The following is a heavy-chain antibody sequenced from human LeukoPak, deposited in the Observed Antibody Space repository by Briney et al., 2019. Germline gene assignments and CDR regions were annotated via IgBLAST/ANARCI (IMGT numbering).Heavy chain of an antibody. J-gene: IGHJ4*02. CDR2: IKQDGSEK. CDR3: ARDRLPFYYDSSGIFDY. CDR1: GFTFSSYW. V-gene: IGHV3-7*01. D-gene: IGHD3-22*01. Sequence: PGGSLRLSCAASGFTFSSYWMSWVRQAPGKGLEWVANIKQDGSEKYYVDSVKGRFTISRDNAKNSLYLQMNSLRAEDTAVYYCARDRLPFYYDSSGIFDYWGQGTLVTVSS.